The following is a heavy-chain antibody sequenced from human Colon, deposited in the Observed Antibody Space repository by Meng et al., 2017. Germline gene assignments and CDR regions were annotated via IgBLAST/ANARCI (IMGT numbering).Heavy chain of an antibody. D-gene: IGHD2-15*01. J-gene: IGHJ4*02. CDR1: GFTFSTYA. V-gene: IGHV3-23*01. CDR3: AKSATCAGGTCYSYPND. CDR2: ILSSGGKT. Sequence: GGSLRLSCAASGFTFSTYALNWVRQAPGQGLEWVATILSSGGKTQYADSVKGRFTIPRDISKKTLYLQMNSLRADDTATYYCAKSATCAGGTCYSYPNDWGQGTVVTVSS.